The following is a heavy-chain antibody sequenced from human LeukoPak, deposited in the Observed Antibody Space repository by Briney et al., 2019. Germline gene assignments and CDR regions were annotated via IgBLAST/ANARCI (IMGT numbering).Heavy chain of an antibody. CDR1: GYDFTSVG. Sequence: PRASVKVSCKASGYDFTSVGITWVRRAPGQGLEWMGWISAYNGDTNYAQKVQGRVTMTTDTSTSTAYMELRSLRSDDTAVYYCARDPSSTSGLYIYFDYWGQGTLVTVSS. CDR2: ISAYNGDT. D-gene: IGHD2-2*01. J-gene: IGHJ4*02. CDR3: ARDPSSTSGLYIYFDY. V-gene: IGHV1-18*01.